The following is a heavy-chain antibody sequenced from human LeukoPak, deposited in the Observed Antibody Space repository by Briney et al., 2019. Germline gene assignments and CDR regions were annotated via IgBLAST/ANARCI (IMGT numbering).Heavy chain of an antibody. J-gene: IGHJ3*02. CDR2: IYYSGST. D-gene: IGHD3-10*01. V-gene: IGHV4-34*09. Sequence: SETLSLTCAVYGGSFSGYCWSWIRQPPGKGLEWIGYIYYSGSTYYNPSLKSRVTISVDTSKNQFSLKLSSVTAADTAVYYCARTYGSGNDAFDIWGQGTMVTVSS. CDR3: ARTYGSGNDAFDI. CDR1: GGSFSGYC.